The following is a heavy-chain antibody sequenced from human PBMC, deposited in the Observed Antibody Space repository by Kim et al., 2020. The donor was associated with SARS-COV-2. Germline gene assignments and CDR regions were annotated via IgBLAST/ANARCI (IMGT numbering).Heavy chain of an antibody. CDR3: ARGLTAAGANNFDY. Sequence: NPALESRVTMSVDTSKTQFSRELTSVTAADTAVYYCARGLTAAGANNFDYWGQGTLVTVSS. D-gene: IGHD6-13*01. J-gene: IGHJ4*02. V-gene: IGHV4-4*07.